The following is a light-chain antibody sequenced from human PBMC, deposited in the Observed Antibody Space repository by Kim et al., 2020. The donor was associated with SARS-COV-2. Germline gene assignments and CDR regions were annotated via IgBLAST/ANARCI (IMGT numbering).Light chain of an antibody. CDR2: GKN. V-gene: IGLV3-19*01. Sequence: SSELTRDPAVSVALGQTVRITCQGDSLRSYYTTWYQQKPGQAPIVVVYGKNNRPSGIPDRFSGSSSGNTASLTITGTQAGDEADYYCNSRDNNDNVLFGGGTRLTVL. J-gene: IGLJ2*01. CDR1: SLRSYY. CDR3: NSRDNNDNVL.